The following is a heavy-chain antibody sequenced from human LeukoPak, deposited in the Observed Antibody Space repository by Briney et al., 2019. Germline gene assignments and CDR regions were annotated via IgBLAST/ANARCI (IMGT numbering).Heavy chain of an antibody. CDR2: INPRDGRT. J-gene: IGHJ4*02. V-gene: IGHV1-46*01. D-gene: IGHD3-22*01. CDR1: GYTVTIYY. Sequence: ASEKVSCKASGYTVTIYYMYWMRQAHGHWLQRMGIINPRDGRTSYAEKFHGGVAMTRDTSTSTVYMELSSLRTEVTAVYYCARGKDSGYYDNWGQGTLVTVSS. CDR3: ARGKDSGYYDN.